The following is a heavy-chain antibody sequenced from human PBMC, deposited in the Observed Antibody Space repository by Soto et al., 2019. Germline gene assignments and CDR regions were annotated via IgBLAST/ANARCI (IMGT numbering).Heavy chain of an antibody. CDR1: GFTFSDYY. CDR2: ISSSGSRI. CDR3: AREGSFYGTNSDWYFDL. J-gene: IGHJ2*01. D-gene: IGHD2-8*01. V-gene: IGHV3-11*01. Sequence: QVQLVESGEGLVKPGGSLRLSCAASGFTFSDYYMSWIRQAPGKGLEWVSSISSSGSRIYYADSVKGRFTFSRDNARTSLYLQMTSLRADDTALYYCAREGSFYGTNSDWYFDLWGRGALVTVSS.